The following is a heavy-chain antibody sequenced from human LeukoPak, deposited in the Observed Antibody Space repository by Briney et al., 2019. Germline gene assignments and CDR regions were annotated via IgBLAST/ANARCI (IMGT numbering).Heavy chain of an antibody. V-gene: IGHV3-23*01. CDR3: AKGSGINHYHWIDP. Sequence: PGGSLRLSCAASGFTFSIYAMSWVRQAPGKGLAWVSGLNEDGGYTYYADSVKGRFTISRDNSKNTLYLQMDSLRAEDTALYYCAKGSGINHYHWIDPWGQGTLVTVSS. D-gene: IGHD1-14*01. J-gene: IGHJ5*02. CDR1: GFTFSIYA. CDR2: LNEDGGYT.